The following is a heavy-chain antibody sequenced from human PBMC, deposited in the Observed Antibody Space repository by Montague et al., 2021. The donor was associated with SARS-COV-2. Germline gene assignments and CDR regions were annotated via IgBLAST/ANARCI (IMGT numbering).Heavy chain of an antibody. J-gene: IGHJ3*02. CDR3: ARAYMVGDAFDI. D-gene: IGHD1-26*01. V-gene: IGHV4-59*08. CDR1: GGSIRSYY. Sequence: SETLPLTCTVSGGSIRSYYWSWIRQSPGKGLEWIGYIYYSGSTNYNPSLKSRVTISVDTSKNQFSLRLSSVTAADTAVFYCARAYMVGDAFDIWGQGTMVTVSS. CDR2: IYYSGST.